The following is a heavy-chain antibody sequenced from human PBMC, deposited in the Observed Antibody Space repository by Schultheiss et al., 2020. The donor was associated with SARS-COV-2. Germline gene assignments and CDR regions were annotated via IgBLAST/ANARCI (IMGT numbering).Heavy chain of an antibody. D-gene: IGHD3-10*01. J-gene: IGHJ6*03. CDR3: AKGGLKRSYPEYYYYYYMDV. V-gene: IGHV4-38-2*01. CDR2: IYHSGST. CDR1: GYSISSGYY. Sequence: GSLRLSCAVSGYSISSGYYWGWIRQPPGKGLEWIGSIYHSGSTYYNPSLKSRVTISVDTSKNQFSLKLSSVTAADTALYYCAKGGLKRSYPEYYYYYYMDVWGKGTTVTVSS.